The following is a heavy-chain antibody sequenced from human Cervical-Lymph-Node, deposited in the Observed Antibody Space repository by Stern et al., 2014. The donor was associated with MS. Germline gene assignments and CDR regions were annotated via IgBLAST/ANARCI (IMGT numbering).Heavy chain of an antibody. J-gene: IGHJ1*01. CDR2: IKEDGSES. Sequence: EVQLVESGGGLVQPGGSLRLSCTASGFTFNSYWMSWVRQAPGKGLEWVANIKEDGSESSYVESVKGRFTVSRDNAKNSMYRQMNSLRVDDTATYYCARIGYSSSWYSPVGFFQHWGQGTLVTVSP. CDR3: ARIGYSSSWYSPVGFFQH. V-gene: IGHV3-7*01. D-gene: IGHD6-13*01. CDR1: GFTFNSYW.